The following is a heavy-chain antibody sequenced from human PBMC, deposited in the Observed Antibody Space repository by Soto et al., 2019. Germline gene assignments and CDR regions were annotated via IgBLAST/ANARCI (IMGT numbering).Heavy chain of an antibody. CDR1: GYTFTSYA. J-gene: IGHJ3*02. D-gene: IGHD2-15*01. CDR3: ARSSCSVGSCYFRFDI. CDR2: INAGNGNT. Sequence: ASVKVSCKASGYTFTSYAMHWVRQAPGQRLEWMGWINAGNGNTKYSQKFQGRVTITRDTSASTAYIELSSLRSEDTAVYYCARSSCSVGSCYFRFDIWGQGTMVTVSS. V-gene: IGHV1-3*01.